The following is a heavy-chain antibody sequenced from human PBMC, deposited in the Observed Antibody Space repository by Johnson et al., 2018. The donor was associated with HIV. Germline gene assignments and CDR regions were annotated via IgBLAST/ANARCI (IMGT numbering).Heavy chain of an antibody. D-gene: IGHD6-6*01. J-gene: IGHJ3*02. CDR3: AKGRARTAARQPRGDAFDI. CDR1: GFTFSSYA. Sequence: QVQLVESGGGVVQPGRSLRLSCAASGFTFSSYAMHWVRQAPGKGLEWVAFIRYDGSNKYYADSVKGRFTISRDNSKNTLYLQMNSLRAEDTAVYYCAKGRARTAARQPRGDAFDIWGQWTMVTVSS. CDR2: IRYDGSNK. V-gene: IGHV3-30*02.